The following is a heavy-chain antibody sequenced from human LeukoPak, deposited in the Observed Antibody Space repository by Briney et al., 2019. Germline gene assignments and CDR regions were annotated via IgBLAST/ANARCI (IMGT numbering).Heavy chain of an antibody. CDR2: ISNNGGST. J-gene: IGHJ6*02. V-gene: IGHV3-64*01. CDR3: ARVSRAQGGMDV. CDR1: GFTFSNYA. Sequence: GSLRLSCTASGFTFSNYALHWVRPAPGKGLEYVSAISNNGGSTYYTSSVKGRFTVSRDNSKNTLHLQMGRLRPEDMAVYYCARVSRAQGGMDVWDQGTTVTVSS.